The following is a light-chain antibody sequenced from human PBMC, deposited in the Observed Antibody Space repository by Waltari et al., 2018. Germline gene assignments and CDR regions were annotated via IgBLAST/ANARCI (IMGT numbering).Light chain of an antibody. V-gene: IGKV3-15*01. CDR2: DAS. CDR1: QSIATN. J-gene: IGKJ5*01. Sequence: EVVMTQSPATLSVSPGGRATLSCRASQSIATNLAWYQQRRGQAPKLLIFDASTRAHSISGRFSGSGSGTEFTLTISSLQSEDSAVYYCQQYNRWPPITFGQGTRLEIK. CDR3: QQYNRWPPIT.